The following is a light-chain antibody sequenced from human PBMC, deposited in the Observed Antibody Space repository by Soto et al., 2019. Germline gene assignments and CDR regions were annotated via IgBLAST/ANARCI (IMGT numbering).Light chain of an antibody. CDR2: DVS. CDR3: QQRSEWPLCT. Sequence: EIILTQSPATLSLSPGDRATLSCRASQSVSHYLAWYQQKPGQAPRLLNYDVSNRATGIPARFSGSGSGTAFTLTISSLEPEDFAVYFCQQRSEWPLCTFGQGTKLEIK. V-gene: IGKV3-11*01. CDR1: QSVSHY. J-gene: IGKJ2*02.